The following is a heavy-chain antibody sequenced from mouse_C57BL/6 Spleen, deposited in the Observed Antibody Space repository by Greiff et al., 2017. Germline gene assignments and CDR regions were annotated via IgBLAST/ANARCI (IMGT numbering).Heavy chain of an antibody. D-gene: IGHD2-1*01. CDR2: IDPSDSYT. J-gene: IGHJ4*01. Sequence: QVQLKQPGAELVKPGASVKLSCKASGYTFTSYWMQWVKQRPGQGLEWIGEIDPSDSYTNYNQKFKGKATLTVDTSSSTAYMQLSSLTSEDSAVYYCARYYGNSDYYAMDYWGQGTSVTVSS. V-gene: IGHV1-50*01. CDR3: ARYYGNSDYYAMDY. CDR1: GYTFTSYW.